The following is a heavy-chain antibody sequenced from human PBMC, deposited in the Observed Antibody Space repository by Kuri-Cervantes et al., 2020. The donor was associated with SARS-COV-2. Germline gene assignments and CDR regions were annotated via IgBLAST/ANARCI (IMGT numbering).Heavy chain of an antibody. Sequence: ASVKVSCKASGYTFTSYDINWVRQATGQGLEWMGWMNPNSGNTGYAQKFQGRVTMTRNTSISTAYMELSSLRSDDTAVYYCARELIAAAGLGEVDYWGQGTLVTVSS. CDR1: GYTFTSYD. J-gene: IGHJ4*02. D-gene: IGHD6-13*01. CDR3: ARELIAAAGLGEVDY. V-gene: IGHV1-8*01. CDR2: MNPNSGNT.